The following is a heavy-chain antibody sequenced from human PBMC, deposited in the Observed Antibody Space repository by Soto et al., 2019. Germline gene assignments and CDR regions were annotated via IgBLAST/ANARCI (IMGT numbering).Heavy chain of an antibody. D-gene: IGHD3-10*02. Sequence: GGSLRLSCAASGFTVSSNYMSWVRQAPGKGLEWVSVIYSGGSTDYADSVKGRFTISRDNSKNTLYLQMNSLRAEDTAVYYCARDPVRGVDAFDIWGQGTMVTVSS. CDR1: GFTVSSNY. V-gene: IGHV3-53*01. CDR2: IYSGGST. CDR3: ARDPVRGVDAFDI. J-gene: IGHJ3*02.